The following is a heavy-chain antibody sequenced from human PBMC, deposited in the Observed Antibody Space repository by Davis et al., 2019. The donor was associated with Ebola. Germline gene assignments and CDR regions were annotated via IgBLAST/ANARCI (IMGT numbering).Heavy chain of an antibody. CDR1: GDTFTNYP. V-gene: IGHV1-69*13. Sequence: AASVKVSCKSSGDTFTNYPISWVRQATGHGLEWMGGIIHVLGRPKYARKFEGRVTITADESTRTDYMEVSSLKSDDTAVYFCARAQRRDGYNWVDDFDFWGQGTQITVSS. CDR2: IIHVLGRP. CDR3: ARAQRRDGYNWVDDFDF. D-gene: IGHD5-24*01. J-gene: IGHJ4*02.